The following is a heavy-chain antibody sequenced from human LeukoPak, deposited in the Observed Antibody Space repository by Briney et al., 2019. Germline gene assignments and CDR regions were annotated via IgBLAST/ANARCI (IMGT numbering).Heavy chain of an antibody. CDR1: GGSISNYY. Sequence: PSETLSLTCTVSGGSISNYYWTWIRQPPGKGLEWIGYIYSSGITNYNPSLNSRVTISLDTSRNQFSLMLRSLTAADTAVYYCARRYTASPGERFDYWGQGTLVTVSS. D-gene: IGHD2-2*02. J-gene: IGHJ4*02. CDR3: ARRYTASPGERFDY. V-gene: IGHV4-59*08. CDR2: IYSSGIT.